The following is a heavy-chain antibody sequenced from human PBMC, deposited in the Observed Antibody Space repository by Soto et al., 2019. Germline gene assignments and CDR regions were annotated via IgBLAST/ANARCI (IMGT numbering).Heavy chain of an antibody. D-gene: IGHD3-3*01. CDR1: GFTFSSYG. CDR2: IWYDGSNK. CDR3: ARQVDLFLTYYDFWCGPHAFDI. V-gene: IGHV3-33*01. Sequence: QVQLVESGGGVVQPGRSLRLSCAASGFTFSSYGMHWVRQAPGKGLEWVAVIWYDGSNKYYADSVKGRFTISRDNSKNTLYLQMKGLSAAETAVYYCARQVDLFLTYYDFWCGPHAFDIWGQGTIVTVSS. J-gene: IGHJ3*02.